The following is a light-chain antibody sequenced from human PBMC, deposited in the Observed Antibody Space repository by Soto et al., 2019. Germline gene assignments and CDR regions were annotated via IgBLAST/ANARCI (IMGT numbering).Light chain of an antibody. Sequence: EIVLTQSPGTLSLSPGERATLSCRASQSVSNNYLAWYQQKPGQAPRLLIYGASNRATGIPDRFSGSGSGTDFTLTISRLEPEDFGVFYCQQYEGWPRTFGLGTK. J-gene: IGKJ2*01. V-gene: IGKV3-20*01. CDR1: QSVSNNY. CDR3: QQYEGWPRT. CDR2: GAS.